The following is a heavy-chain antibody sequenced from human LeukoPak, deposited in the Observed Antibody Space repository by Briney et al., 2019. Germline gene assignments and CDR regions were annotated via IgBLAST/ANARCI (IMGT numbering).Heavy chain of an antibody. V-gene: IGHV4-61*02. CDR3: ARDPDGDYGYFDY. CDR2: IYTSGST. J-gene: IGHJ4*02. Sequence: SETLSLTCTVSGGSISSGSYYWSWIRQPAGKGLEWIGRIYTSGSTNYNPSLKSRVTISVDTSKNQFSLKLSSVTAADTAVYYCARDPDGDYGYFDYWGQGTLVTVSS. D-gene: IGHD4-17*01. CDR1: GGSISSGSYY.